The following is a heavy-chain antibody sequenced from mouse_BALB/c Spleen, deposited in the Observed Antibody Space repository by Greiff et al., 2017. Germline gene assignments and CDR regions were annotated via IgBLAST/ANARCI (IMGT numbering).Heavy chain of an antibody. CDR2: IDPENGNT. CDR1: GFNIKDYY. Sequence: EVQLQQSGAELVRPGALVKLSCKASGFNIKDYYMHWVKQRPEQGLEWIGWIDPENGNTIYDPKFQGKASITADTSSNTAYLQLSSLTSEDTAVYYCALYGFYAMDYWGQGTSVTVSS. V-gene: IGHV14-1*02. J-gene: IGHJ4*01. D-gene: IGHD2-2*01. CDR3: ALYGFYAMDY.